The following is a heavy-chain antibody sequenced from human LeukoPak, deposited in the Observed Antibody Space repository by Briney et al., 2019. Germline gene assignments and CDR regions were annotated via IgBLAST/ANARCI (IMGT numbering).Heavy chain of an antibody. CDR2: INLNSGGT. D-gene: IGHD5-18*01. CDR1: GYTFTGYY. CDR3: AKNVYGYGGSFDY. Sequence: ASVKVSCKASGYTFTGYYMHWVRQAPGQGLEWMARINLNSGGTNYAQKFQGRVTMTRDTSISTAYMELSRLRSDDTAVYYCAKNVYGYGGSFDYWGQGTLVTVSS. J-gene: IGHJ4*02. V-gene: IGHV1-2*06.